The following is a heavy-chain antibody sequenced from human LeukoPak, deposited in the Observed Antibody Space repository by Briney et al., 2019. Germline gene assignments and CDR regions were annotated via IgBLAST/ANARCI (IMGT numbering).Heavy chain of an antibody. V-gene: IGHV3-48*04. CDR3: ARVGWYGVAGTPIDY. J-gene: IGHJ4*02. CDR1: GFTFSSYS. Sequence: SGGSLRLSCAASGFTFSSYSMNWVRQAPGKGLEWVSYISSNNYTIYYADSVKGRFTISRDNAKNSLSLQMNSLRAEDTAVYYCARVGWYGVAGTPIDYWGQGTLVTVSS. D-gene: IGHD6-19*01. CDR2: ISSNNYTI.